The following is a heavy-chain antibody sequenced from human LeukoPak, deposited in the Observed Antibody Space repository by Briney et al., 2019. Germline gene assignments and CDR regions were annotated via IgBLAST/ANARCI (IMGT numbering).Heavy chain of an antibody. CDR3: ARTIQLRAYLGAFDI. CDR2: IWYDGSNK. D-gene: IGHD2-2*01. CDR1: GFTFSSYG. Sequence: PGGSLRLSCAASGFTFSSYGMHWVRQAPGKGLEWVAVIWYDGSNKYYADSVKGRFTISRDNSKNTLYLQMNSLRAEDTAVYYCARTIQLRAYLGAFDIWGQGTMVTVSS. J-gene: IGHJ3*02. V-gene: IGHV3-33*01.